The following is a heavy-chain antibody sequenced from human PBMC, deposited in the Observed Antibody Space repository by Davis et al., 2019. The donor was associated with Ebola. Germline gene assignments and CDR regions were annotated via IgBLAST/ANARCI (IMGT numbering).Heavy chain of an antibody. V-gene: IGHV1-8*01. Sequence: ASVKVSCKASGYTFTSYDINCVRQATGQGLEWMGWMNPNSGNTGYAQKFQGRVTMTRNTPTSTAYMELRSLRSDDTAVYYCARGRSLERRSFDWFDPWGQGTLVTVSS. CDR1: GYTFTSYD. D-gene: IGHD1-1*01. CDR3: ARGRSLERRSFDWFDP. J-gene: IGHJ5*02. CDR2: MNPNSGNT.